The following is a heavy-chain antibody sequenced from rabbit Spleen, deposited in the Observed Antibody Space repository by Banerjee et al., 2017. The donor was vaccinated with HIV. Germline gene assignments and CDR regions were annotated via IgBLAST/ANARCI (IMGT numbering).Heavy chain of an antibody. CDR2: INAITGKA. J-gene: IGHJ4*01. Sequence: QEQLEESGGGLVKPEGSLTLTCKASGFPFSNKAVMCWVRQAPGKGLEWIACINAITGKAVYATWAKGRFTFAKTSSTTVTLQMTSLTAADTATYFCARGAFVGAFSDGHASYINLWGQGTLVTVS. V-gene: IGHV1S45*01. CDR1: GFPFSNKAV. CDR3: ARGAFVGAFSDGHASYINL. D-gene: IGHD6-1*01.